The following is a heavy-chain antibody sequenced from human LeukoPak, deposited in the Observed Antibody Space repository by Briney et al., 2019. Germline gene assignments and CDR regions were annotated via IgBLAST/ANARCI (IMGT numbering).Heavy chain of an antibody. J-gene: IGHJ5*02. Sequence: GGSLRLSCAASGFTFSSYEMNWVRQAPGKGLEWVSYISSSGSTIYYADSVKGRFTISRDNAKNSLYLQMNSLRAEDMAVYYCARGDTAMVSWFDPWGQGTLVTVSS. CDR1: GFTFSSYE. CDR2: ISSSGSTI. CDR3: ARGDTAMVSWFDP. V-gene: IGHV3-48*03. D-gene: IGHD5-18*01.